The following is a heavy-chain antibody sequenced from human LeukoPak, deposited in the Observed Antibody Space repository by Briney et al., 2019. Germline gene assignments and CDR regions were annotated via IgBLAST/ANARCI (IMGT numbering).Heavy chain of an antibody. CDR1: GFTFSSYS. J-gene: IGHJ5*02. D-gene: IGHD6-13*01. CDR3: ARPIAAAGNNWFDP. CDR2: ISSSSSYI. Sequence: GGSLRLSCAASGFTFSSYSMNWVRQAPGKGLEWVSSISSSSSYIYYADSVKGRFTISRDNAKNSLYPQMNSLRAEDTAVYYCARPIAAAGNNWFDPWGQGTLVTVSS. V-gene: IGHV3-21*01.